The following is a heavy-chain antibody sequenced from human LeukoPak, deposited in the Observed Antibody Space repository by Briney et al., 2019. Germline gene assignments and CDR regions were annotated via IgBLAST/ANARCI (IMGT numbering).Heavy chain of an antibody. CDR1: GGSISSSSYY. Sequence: KSSETLSLTCTVSGGSISSSSYYWGWIRQPPGKGLEWIGSIYYSGSTYYNPSLKSRVTISVDTSKNQFSLKLCSVTAADTAVYYCARTAQWLAARYFQHWGQGTLVTVSS. CDR2: IYYSGST. J-gene: IGHJ1*01. CDR3: ARTAQWLAARYFQH. D-gene: IGHD6-19*01. V-gene: IGHV4-39*01.